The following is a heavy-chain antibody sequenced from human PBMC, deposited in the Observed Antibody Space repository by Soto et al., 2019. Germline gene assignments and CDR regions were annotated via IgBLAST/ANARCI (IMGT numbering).Heavy chain of an antibody. V-gene: IGHV3-21*01. D-gene: IGHD1-26*01. CDR1: GSNFSGSS. J-gene: IGHJ4*02. CDR2: INSAGSYI. Sequence: LRLSFGASGSNFSGSSMNWVRQAPGKGLEWVSSINSAGSYIYYANSVRGRFTISRDNPKNSLSLQMNNLRAEDAALYYCAKGGNLVGAALDFDYWGQGTLVTVSS. CDR3: AKGGNLVGAALDFDY.